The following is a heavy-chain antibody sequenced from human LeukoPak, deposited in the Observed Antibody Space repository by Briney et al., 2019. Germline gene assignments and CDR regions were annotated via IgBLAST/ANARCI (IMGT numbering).Heavy chain of an antibody. V-gene: IGHV3-33*01. CDR2: IWYDGSNK. D-gene: IGHD6-13*01. J-gene: IGHJ5*02. CDR3: ARNRGDRYSSRWYWFDP. CDR1: GFTFSSYG. Sequence: GGSLRLSCAASGFTFSSYGMHWVRQAPGKGLEWVAVIWYDGSNKYYADSVKGRFTISRDNSKNTLYLQMNSLRAEDTAVYYCARNRGDRYSSRWYWFDPWGQGTLVTVSS.